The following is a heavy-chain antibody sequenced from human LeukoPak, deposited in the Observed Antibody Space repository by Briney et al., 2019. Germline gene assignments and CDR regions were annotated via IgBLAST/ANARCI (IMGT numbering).Heavy chain of an antibody. V-gene: IGHV1-46*01. CDR2: INPSGGST. Sequence: ASVKVSCKASGYTFTSYYMHWVRQAPGQGLEWMGIINPSGGSTSYAQKFQGRVTMTRDMSTSTVYMELSSLRSEDTAVYYCARGWAWELPPYYYYYMDVWGKGTTVTVSS. D-gene: IGHD1-26*01. CDR1: GYTFTSYY. CDR3: ARGWAWELPPYYYYYMDV. J-gene: IGHJ6*03.